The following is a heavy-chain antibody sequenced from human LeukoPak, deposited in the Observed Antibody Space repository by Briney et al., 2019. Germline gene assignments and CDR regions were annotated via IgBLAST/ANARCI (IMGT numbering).Heavy chain of an antibody. Sequence: ASVKVSCKASGYTVTSYGISWVRQAPGQGLEWMGWISAYNGNTNYAQKLQGRVTMTTDTSTSTAYMELRSLRSDDTAVYYCARDTPYYYDSSGYRSRFDYWGQGTLVTVSS. D-gene: IGHD3-22*01. CDR2: ISAYNGNT. CDR3: ARDTPYYYDSSGYRSRFDY. V-gene: IGHV1-18*01. J-gene: IGHJ4*02. CDR1: GYTVTSYG.